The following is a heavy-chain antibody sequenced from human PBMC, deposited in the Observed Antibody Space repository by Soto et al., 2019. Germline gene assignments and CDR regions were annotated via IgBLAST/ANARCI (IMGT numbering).Heavy chain of an antibody. CDR1: GFTFSSYA. CDR2: ISGSGGST. CDR3: AKGDRVVVVPAALDY. D-gene: IGHD2-2*01. V-gene: IGHV3-23*01. J-gene: IGHJ4*02. Sequence: GGSLRLSCAASGFTFSSYAMSWVRQAPGKGLEWVSAISGSGGSTYYADSVKGRFTISRDNSKNTLYLQMNSLRAEDTAVYYCAKGDRVVVVPAALDYWGQGTLVTVSS.